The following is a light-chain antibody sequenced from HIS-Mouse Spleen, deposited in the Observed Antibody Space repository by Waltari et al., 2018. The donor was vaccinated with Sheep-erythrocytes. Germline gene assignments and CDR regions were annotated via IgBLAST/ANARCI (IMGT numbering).Light chain of an antibody. Sequence: QSVLTQPPSASGTPGQRVTISCSGSSSKPGSNYVYWYQQLPGTAPKLLIYRNNQRPSGVPDRFSGSKSGTSASLAISGLRSEDEADYYCAAWDDSLSGPVFGGGTKLTVL. CDR3: AAWDDSLSGPV. CDR1: SSKPGSNY. J-gene: IGLJ2*01. CDR2: RNN. V-gene: IGLV1-47*01.